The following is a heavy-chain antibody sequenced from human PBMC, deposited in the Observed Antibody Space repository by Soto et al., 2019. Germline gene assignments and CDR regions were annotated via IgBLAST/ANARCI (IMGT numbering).Heavy chain of an antibody. CDR1: GGSFSAYH. V-gene: IGHV4-34*01. CDR2: INHSGST. J-gene: IGHJ6*04. Sequence: SETLSLSCAVYGGSFSAYHWNWIRQPPGKGLEWIGEINHSGSTNYNPSLKSRVTISIDTSKDQFSLKLSSVTAADTAVYYCARGEVRMDVWGEGTTVTVSS. CDR3: ARGEVRMDV.